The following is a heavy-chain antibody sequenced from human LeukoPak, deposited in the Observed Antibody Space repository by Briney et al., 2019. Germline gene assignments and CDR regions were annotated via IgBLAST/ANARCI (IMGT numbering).Heavy chain of an antibody. J-gene: IGHJ3*02. D-gene: IGHD2-2*01. V-gene: IGHV4-4*07. CDR3: ARDSIQLLDDAFDI. CDR1: GGSISSYH. Sequence: SETLSLTCTVSGGSISSYHWSWIRQPAGKGREWIGRVHSSGTTNYNPSLKSRVTMSMDTSKNQLSLKLSSVTAADTAVYYCARDSIQLLDDAFDIWGQGTMVTVSS. CDR2: VHSSGTT.